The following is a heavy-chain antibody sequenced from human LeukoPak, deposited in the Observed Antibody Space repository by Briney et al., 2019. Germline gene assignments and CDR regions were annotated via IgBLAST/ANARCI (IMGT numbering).Heavy chain of an antibody. V-gene: IGHV3-23*01. CDR1: GFSFSSFA. CDR3: AKNIVVSGTSPFSYAMDV. D-gene: IGHD6-19*01. J-gene: IGHJ6*02. CDR2: TSDTDERT. Sequence: HSGGSLRLSCAASGFSFSSFAMRWVRQAPGKGLEWVSTTSDTDERTAYADSVKGRFTISRDNSRNTLYLQINSLRADDTAIYYCAKNIVVSGTSPFSYAMDVWGQGTTVSVSS.